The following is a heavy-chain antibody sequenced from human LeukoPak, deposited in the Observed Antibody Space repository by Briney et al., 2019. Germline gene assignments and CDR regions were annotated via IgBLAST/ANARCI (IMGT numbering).Heavy chain of an antibody. D-gene: IGHD6-13*01. Sequence: HPGGSLRLSCAASGINFRSSGMHWVRQAPGKGLEWVTFIQNDGSDKYYAASVKGRFTISRDNSKNTVYLHMASLRADDTALYYCAREGGRAVPGRFDQWGQGTLVTVSS. J-gene: IGHJ4*02. CDR3: AREGGRAVPGRFDQ. CDR2: IQNDGSDK. CDR1: GINFRSSG. V-gene: IGHV3-30*02.